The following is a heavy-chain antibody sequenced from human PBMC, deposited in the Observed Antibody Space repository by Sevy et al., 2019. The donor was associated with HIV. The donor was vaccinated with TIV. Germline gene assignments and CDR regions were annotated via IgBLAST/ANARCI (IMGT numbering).Heavy chain of an antibody. Sequence: ASVKVSCKASGGTFSSYAISWVRQAPGQGLEWMGGIIPIFGTANYAQKFQGRVTITADESTSTAYMELSSLRSEDTAVYYCARDSPDIVLVPAAIGGMDVWGQGTTVTVSS. CDR2: IIPIFGTA. CDR3: ARDSPDIVLVPAAIGGMDV. D-gene: IGHD2-2*02. CDR1: GGTFSSYA. J-gene: IGHJ6*02. V-gene: IGHV1-69*13.